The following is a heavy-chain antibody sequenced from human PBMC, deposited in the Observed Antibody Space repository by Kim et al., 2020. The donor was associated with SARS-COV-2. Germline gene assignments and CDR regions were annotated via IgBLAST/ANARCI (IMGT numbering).Heavy chain of an antibody. CDR3: ARDPYSSSWNYYYGMDV. Sequence: SVKGRFTISRDNAKNSLYLQMNSLRDEDTAVYYCARDPYSSSWNYYYGMDVWGQGTTVTVSS. D-gene: IGHD6-13*01. V-gene: IGHV3-48*02. J-gene: IGHJ6*02.